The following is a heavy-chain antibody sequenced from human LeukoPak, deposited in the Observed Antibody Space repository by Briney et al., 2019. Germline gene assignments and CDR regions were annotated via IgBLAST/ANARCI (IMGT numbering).Heavy chain of an antibody. D-gene: IGHD2-15*01. CDR3: AKDQGQAVVPRRFDY. CDR2: SYYSGGNT. CDR1: GFTFSTYA. J-gene: IGHJ4*02. V-gene: IGHV3-23*01. Sequence: GGSLRLSCGASGFTFSTYAMSWVRQAPWKGLEWVSTSYYSGGNTSSADSVKGRFTISRDNAKNTLYLQMNSLRAEDTAVYYCAKDQGQAVVPRRFDYWGQGTLVTVSS.